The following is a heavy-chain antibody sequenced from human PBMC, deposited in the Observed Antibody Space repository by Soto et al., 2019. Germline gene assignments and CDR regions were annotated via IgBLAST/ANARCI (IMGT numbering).Heavy chain of an antibody. CDR2: IVVGSGHT. V-gene: IGHV1-58*01. CDR3: AAVPDILTGYPYYYYSMDV. CDR1: GFTFTSSA. D-gene: IGHD3-9*01. Sequence: GASVKVSCKASGFTFTSSAVQWVRQARGQRLEWIGWIVVGSGHTNYAQKFQERVTITRDMSTCTAYMELSSLRSEDTAVYYCAAVPDILTGYPYYYYSMDVWGQGTTVTVSS. J-gene: IGHJ6*02.